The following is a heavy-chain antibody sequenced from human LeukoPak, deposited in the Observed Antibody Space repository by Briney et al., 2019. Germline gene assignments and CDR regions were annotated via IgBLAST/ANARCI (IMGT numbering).Heavy chain of an antibody. J-gene: IGHJ4*01. D-gene: IGHD3-10*01. V-gene: IGHV1-69*04. CDR2: IIPILGIA. CDR1: GYTFTAYY. CDR3: ARVSRMVRGVIGGGYFDY. Sequence: SVKVSCKAYGYTFTAYYMHWVRQAPGQGLEWMGRIIPILGIANYAQKFQGRVTITADKSTSTAYMELSSLRSEDTAVYSCARVSRMVRGVIGGGYFDYWGQGNLVTVSS.